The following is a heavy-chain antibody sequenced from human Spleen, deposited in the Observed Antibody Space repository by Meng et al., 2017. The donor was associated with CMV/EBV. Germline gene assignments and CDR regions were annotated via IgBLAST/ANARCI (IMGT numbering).Heavy chain of an antibody. J-gene: IGHJ4*02. Sequence: GESLKISCAASGFTFSNFRMNWVRQAPGKGLEWVSSISSSGVYIFYANSVEGRFTISRDNAKNSLHLQMNNLRAEDTAVYYCVRSPGSCSSTSCYSNHFDYWGQGALVTVSS. CDR2: ISSSGVYI. V-gene: IGHV3-21*01. CDR3: VRSPGSCSSTSCYSNHFDY. D-gene: IGHD2-2*01. CDR1: GFTFSNFR.